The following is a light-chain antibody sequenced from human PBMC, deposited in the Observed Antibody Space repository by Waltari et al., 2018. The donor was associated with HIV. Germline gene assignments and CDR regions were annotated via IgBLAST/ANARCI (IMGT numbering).Light chain of an antibody. Sequence: QSVLTQPPSASGTPGQSVSISCSGSRSNIGSNYVYWYQHLPGTTPKVVIYRSDQRPSGVLDRFSGSNSGTSASLAISGLRSEDEAHYYCASWDDNLSGWVFGGGTKLTVL. CDR2: RSD. CDR3: ASWDDNLSGWV. CDR1: RSNIGSNY. J-gene: IGLJ3*02. V-gene: IGLV1-47*01.